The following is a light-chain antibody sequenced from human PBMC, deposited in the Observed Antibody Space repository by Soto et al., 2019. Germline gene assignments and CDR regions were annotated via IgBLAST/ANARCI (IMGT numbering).Light chain of an antibody. V-gene: IGLV2-8*01. CDR3: SSYAGSSNV. CDR1: SSDGGGYNY. Sequence: QSVLTQPPSASGSPGQSVAISCTGTSSDGGGYNYVSWYQQHPGKAPTLLIYEVNKRPSGVPDRFSGSKSGNTASLSVSGLQAEDEAEYYCSSYAGSSNVFGTGTKLTGL. CDR2: EVN. J-gene: IGLJ1*01.